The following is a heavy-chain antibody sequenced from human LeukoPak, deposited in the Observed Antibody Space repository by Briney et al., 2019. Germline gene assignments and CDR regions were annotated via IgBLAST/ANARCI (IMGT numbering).Heavy chain of an antibody. J-gene: IGHJ6*03. CDR1: GGSISSYY. V-gene: IGHV4-59*01. D-gene: IGHD3-10*01. CDR3: ARVEEGYGSGRRENYYYYYMDV. Sequence: PSETPSLTCTVSGGSISSYYWSWIRQPPGKGLEWIGYIYYSGSTNYNPSLKSRVIISVDTSKNQFSLKLSSVTAADTAVYYCARVEEGYGSGRRENYYYYYMDVWGKGTTVTISS. CDR2: IYYSGST.